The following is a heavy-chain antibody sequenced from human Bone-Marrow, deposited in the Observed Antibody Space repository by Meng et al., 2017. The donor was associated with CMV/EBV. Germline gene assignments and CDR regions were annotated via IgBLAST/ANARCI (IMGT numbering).Heavy chain of an antibody. CDR2: IKEDGSEK. Sequence: GESLKISCAASGFTFSRYWMSWVRQAPGKGLEWVANIKEDGSEKYYVDSVKGRFTISRDNAKISLYLQMNSLRAEDTAVYYCARGLRSFDYWGQGTLVTVSS. J-gene: IGHJ4*02. V-gene: IGHV3-7*01. CDR3: ARGLRSFDY. D-gene: IGHD4-17*01. CDR1: GFTFSRYW.